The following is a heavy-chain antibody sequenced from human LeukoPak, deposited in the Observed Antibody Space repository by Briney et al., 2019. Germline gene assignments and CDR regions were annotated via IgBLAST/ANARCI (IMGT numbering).Heavy chain of an antibody. J-gene: IGHJ6*02. CDR3: SRGPIQLRLYDGMDV. Sequence: HSGGSLRLSCTASGFTFRDHAMSWVRQAPGKGLEWVGFIRSRAYGGTTEYAASVQGRFIISREDSKGIAYLQLSSLKTEDTAVYYCSRGPIQLRLYDGMDVWGQGTTVTVSS. D-gene: IGHD5-18*01. CDR2: IRSRAYGGTT. CDR1: GFTFRDHA. V-gene: IGHV3-49*04.